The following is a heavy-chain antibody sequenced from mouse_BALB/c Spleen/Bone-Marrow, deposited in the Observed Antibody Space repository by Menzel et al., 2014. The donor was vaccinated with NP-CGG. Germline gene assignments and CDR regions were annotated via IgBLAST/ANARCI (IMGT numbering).Heavy chain of an antibody. J-gene: IGHJ2*01. Sequence: VQLQQSGAELAKPGASVKMSCKASGYTFTSYWMHWVKQRPGQGLEWIGYINPSTGYTEYNQTFKDKATLTADKSSSTAYMQLSSLTSEDTAVYYCAGGSSYRYYFDCWGQGTPLTVSS. D-gene: IGHD1-1*01. CDR3: AGGSSYRYYFDC. CDR1: GYTFTSYW. CDR2: INPSTGYT. V-gene: IGHV1-7*01.